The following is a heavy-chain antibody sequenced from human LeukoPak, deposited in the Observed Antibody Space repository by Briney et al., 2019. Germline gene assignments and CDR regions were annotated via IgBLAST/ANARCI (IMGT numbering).Heavy chain of an antibody. D-gene: IGHD3-10*01. CDR1: GFTFSSYA. CDR3: AKGLATMVRGVMYY. Sequence: GGSLRLACAASGFTFSSYAMSWVRQAPGKGREWVSDISSSGGSTYYADSVKGRFTISRDTSKNTLYLQMNSLRAEDTAVYYCAKGLATMVRGVMYYWGQGTLVTVSS. V-gene: IGHV3-23*01. CDR2: ISSSGGST. J-gene: IGHJ4*02.